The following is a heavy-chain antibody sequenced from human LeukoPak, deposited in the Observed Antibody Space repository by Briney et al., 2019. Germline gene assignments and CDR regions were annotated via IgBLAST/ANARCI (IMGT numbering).Heavy chain of an antibody. Sequence: PGGSLRLSCAASGFTLSSYSMNWVRQAPGKGLEWVSSISSSSSYIYYADSVKGRFTISRDNAKNSLYLQMNSLRAEDTAVYYCARDINYYGSGSYQDYWGQGTLVTVSS. CDR2: ISSSSSYI. CDR1: GFTLSSYS. CDR3: ARDINYYGSGSYQDY. J-gene: IGHJ4*02. D-gene: IGHD3-10*01. V-gene: IGHV3-21*01.